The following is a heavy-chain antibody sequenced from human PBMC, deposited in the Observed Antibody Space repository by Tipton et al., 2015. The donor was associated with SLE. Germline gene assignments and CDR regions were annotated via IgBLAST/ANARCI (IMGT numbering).Heavy chain of an antibody. Sequence: LRLSCTVSGGSISSSANYWSWIRQPPGKGLEWIGSLYSSGSTYYNPSLKSRVTISEDTSKTQYSLKLGSVTAADTSVYYCALYQIDPTNFFDYWGQGTLVTVSS. J-gene: IGHJ4*02. CDR2: LYSSGST. D-gene: IGHD2-2*01. CDR3: ALYQIDPTNFFDY. V-gene: IGHV4-39*01. CDR1: GGSISSSANY.